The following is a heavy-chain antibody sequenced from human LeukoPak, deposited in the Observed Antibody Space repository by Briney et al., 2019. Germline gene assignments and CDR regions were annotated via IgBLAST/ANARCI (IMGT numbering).Heavy chain of an antibody. CDR3: ASTKGLLPSPLDYYGMDV. D-gene: IGHD3-22*01. J-gene: IGHJ6*02. V-gene: IGHV3-11*01. CDR2: ISSCGSTI. Sequence: PGGSLRLSCAASGFTFSDYYMSWIRQAPGKGLEWVSYISSCGSTIYYADSVRGRFTISRDNAKNSLYLQMNSLRAEDTAVYYCASTKGLLPSPLDYYGMDVWGQGTTVTVSS. CDR1: GFTFSDYY.